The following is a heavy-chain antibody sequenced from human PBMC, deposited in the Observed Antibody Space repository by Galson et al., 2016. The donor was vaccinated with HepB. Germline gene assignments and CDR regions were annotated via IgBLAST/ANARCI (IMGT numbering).Heavy chain of an antibody. Sequence: SETLSLTCTVPSGYITTHYWSWIRQPPGKGLEWIGFVYHTGSTNYNPSLKSRVSTSPDTSKNQVSLKLNSVTPADTAVYYCARQMSGSYYKNWHFDLWGRGTLVTVSS. V-gene: IGHV4-59*11. CDR2: VYHTGST. CDR1: SGYITTHY. CDR3: ARQMSGSYYKNWHFDL. J-gene: IGHJ2*01. D-gene: IGHD3-10*01.